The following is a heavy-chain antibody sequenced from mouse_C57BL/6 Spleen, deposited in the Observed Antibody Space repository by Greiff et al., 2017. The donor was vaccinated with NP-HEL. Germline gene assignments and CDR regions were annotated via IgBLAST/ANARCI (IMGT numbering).Heavy chain of an antibody. V-gene: IGHV7-1*01. D-gene: IGHD2-1*01. CDR3: AKDAGGNYNYSMDY. CDR2: SRNKANDYTT. J-gene: IGHJ4*01. Sequence: EVKLVESGGGLVQSGRSLRLSCATSGFTFSDFYMEWVRQAPGKGLEWIAASRNKANDYTTEYSASVKGRFIVSRDTSKSILYLQMNALRAEDTAIYYCAKDAGGNYNYSMDYWGQGTSVTVSS. CDR1: GFTFSDFY.